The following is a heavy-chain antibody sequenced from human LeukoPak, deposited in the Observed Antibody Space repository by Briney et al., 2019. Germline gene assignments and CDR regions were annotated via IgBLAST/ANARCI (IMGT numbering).Heavy chain of an antibody. CDR1: GGSISSGGYY. CDR2: IYYSGST. J-gene: IGHJ5*02. CDR3: AGGAAFITIFGILEGSWFDP. V-gene: IGHV4-31*03. Sequence: PSETLSLTCTVSGGSISSGGYYWSWIRQHPGKGLEWIGYIYYSGSTYYNPSLKSRVTISVDTSKNQFSLKLSSVTAADTAVYYCAGGAAFITIFGILEGSWFDPWGQGTLVTVSS. D-gene: IGHD3-3*01.